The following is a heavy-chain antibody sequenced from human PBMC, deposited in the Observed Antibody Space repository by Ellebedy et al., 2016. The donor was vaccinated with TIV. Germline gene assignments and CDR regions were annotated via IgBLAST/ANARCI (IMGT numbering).Heavy chain of an antibody. CDR1: GFTFSSYV. CDR2: LWSDGSNK. J-gene: IGHJ4*02. V-gene: IGHV3-33*01. D-gene: IGHD3-10*01. Sequence: GESLKISXAASGFTFSSYVMHWVRQAPGKGLEWVAVLWSDGSNKAYADSVKDRFTISRDTSKNTLYLQMNSLRAGDTAVYYCARHDYGSGSYYSPEFDYWGQGTLVTVSS. CDR3: ARHDYGSGSYYSPEFDY.